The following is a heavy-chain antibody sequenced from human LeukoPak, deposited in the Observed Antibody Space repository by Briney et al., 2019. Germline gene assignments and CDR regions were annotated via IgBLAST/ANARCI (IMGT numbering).Heavy chain of an antibody. CDR2: IIPIFGTA. V-gene: IGHV1-69*05. J-gene: IGHJ4*02. CDR3: ARTGIRRDSSSWYGFDY. Sequence: SVKVSCKASGGTFSSYAISWVRQAPRQGLEWMGRIIPIFGTANYAQKFQGRVTITTDESTSTAYMELSSLRSEDTAVYYCARTGIRRDSSSWYGFDYWGQGTLVTVSS. D-gene: IGHD6-13*01. CDR1: GGTFSSYA.